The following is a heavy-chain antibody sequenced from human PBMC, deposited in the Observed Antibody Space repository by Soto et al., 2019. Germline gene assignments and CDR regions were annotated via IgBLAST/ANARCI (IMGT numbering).Heavy chain of an antibody. D-gene: IGHD2-2*01. V-gene: IGHV3-33*01. CDR3: ARYPSLRDIVVVPAAISGRDYYYYGMDV. Sequence: GGSLRLSCAASGFTFSSYGMHWVRQAPGKGLEWVAVIWYDGSNKYYADSVKGRFTISRDNSKNTLYLQMNSLRAEDTAVYYCARYPSLRDIVVVPAAISGRDYYYYGMDVWGQGTTVTVSS. J-gene: IGHJ6*02. CDR2: IWYDGSNK. CDR1: GFTFSSYG.